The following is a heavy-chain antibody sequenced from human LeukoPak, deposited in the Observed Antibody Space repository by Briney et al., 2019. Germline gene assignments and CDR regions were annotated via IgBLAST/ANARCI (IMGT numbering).Heavy chain of an antibody. CDR2: ISSSSSYI. CDR1: GFTFSSYS. V-gene: IGHV3-21*01. CDR3: ARDSGSYFTTYSRYYMDV. J-gene: IGHJ6*03. Sequence: EPGGSLRLSCAASGFTFSSYSMNWVRQAPGKGLEWVSSISSSSSYIYYADSVKGRFTISRDNAKNSLYLQMNSLRAEDTAVYYCARDSGSYFTTYSRYYMDVWGKGTTVTVSS. D-gene: IGHD1-26*01.